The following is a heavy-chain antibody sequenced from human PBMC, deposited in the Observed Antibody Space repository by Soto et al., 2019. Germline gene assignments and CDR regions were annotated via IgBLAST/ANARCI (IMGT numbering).Heavy chain of an antibody. CDR2: ISGYNGNT. Sequence: SVKVSFNASDYTFTNYVCIWVRQAPVQGLEWMGWISGYNGNTNYAQKFQGRVTMTTDTSTSTAYMNLRGLTSDDTAVYFCARDRRDYVWGSYRSYFDYWGQGTLVTVSS. J-gene: IGHJ4*02. V-gene: IGHV1-18*01. CDR3: ARDRRDYVWGSYRSYFDY. CDR1: DYTFTNYV. D-gene: IGHD3-16*02.